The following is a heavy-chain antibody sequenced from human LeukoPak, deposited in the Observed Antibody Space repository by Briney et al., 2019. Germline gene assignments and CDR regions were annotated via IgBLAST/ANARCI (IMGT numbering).Heavy chain of an antibody. CDR1: GYSFTNYW. V-gene: IGHV5-51*01. D-gene: IGHD6-13*01. CDR2: TYPGDSDT. CDR3: ARHQGSNYGLDV. J-gene: IGHJ6*02. Sequence: GESLKISCKGSGYSFTNYWIAWVRQMPGKGLEWMGITYPGDSDTRYSPSFQGQATIPADKSISTAYLQWSSLEASDTAMYYCARHQGSNYGLDVWGQGTTVTVSS.